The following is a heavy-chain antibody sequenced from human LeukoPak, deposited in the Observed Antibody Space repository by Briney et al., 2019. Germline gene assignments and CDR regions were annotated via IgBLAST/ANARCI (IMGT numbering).Heavy chain of an antibody. CDR3: AKDKEAYDFWSGYFPGPDDY. CDR2: ISGSGGST. V-gene: IGHV3-23*01. D-gene: IGHD3-3*01. CDR1: GFTFSSYA. Sequence: GGSLRLSCAASGFTFSSYAMSWVRQAPGKGLEWVSAISGSGGSTYYADSVKGRFTISRDNSKSTLYLQMNSLRAEDTAVYYCAKDKEAYDFWSGYFPGPDDYWGQGTLVTVSS. J-gene: IGHJ4*02.